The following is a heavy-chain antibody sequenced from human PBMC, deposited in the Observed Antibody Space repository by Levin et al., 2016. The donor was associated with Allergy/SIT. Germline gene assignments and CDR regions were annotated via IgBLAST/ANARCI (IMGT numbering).Heavy chain of an antibody. Sequence: ASVKVSCKASGYTFTSYDINWVRQATGQGLEWMGWISAYNGNTNYAQKLQGRVTMTTDTSTSTVSMELSSLRFEDAALYFCARGTWGSYFDYWGQGTLATVSS. V-gene: IGHV1-18*01. CDR1: GYTFTSYD. CDR3: ARGTWGSYFDY. D-gene: IGHD7-27*01. J-gene: IGHJ4*02. CDR2: ISAYNGNT.